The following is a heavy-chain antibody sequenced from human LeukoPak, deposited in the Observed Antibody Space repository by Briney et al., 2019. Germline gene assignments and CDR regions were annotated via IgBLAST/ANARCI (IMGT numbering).Heavy chain of an antibody. J-gene: IGHJ3*02. D-gene: IGHD1-26*01. CDR3: ARVPWEPDAFDI. V-gene: IGHV3-20*04. CDR1: GFTFSSYW. Sequence: GGSLRLSCAASGFTFSSYWMSWVRQAPGKGLEWVSGINWNGGSTGYADSVKGRFTISRDNAKNSLYLQMNSLRAEDTALYYCARVPWEPDAFDIWGQGTMVTVSS. CDR2: INWNGGST.